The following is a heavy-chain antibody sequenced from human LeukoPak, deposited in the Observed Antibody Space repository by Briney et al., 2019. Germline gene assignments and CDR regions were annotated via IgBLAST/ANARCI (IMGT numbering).Heavy chain of an antibody. CDR2: LASGSQT. Sequence: GGSLRLSCTASGFTLGRHDMHWVRQTTGDGLEWVAALASGSQTFYAGSVKGRFTVSREDAKNSLYLQMNSLRAGDTAVYYCVREALGYHYTYFDYWGQGTLVTVSS. CDR3: VREALGYHYTYFDY. D-gene: IGHD5-18*01. J-gene: IGHJ4*02. CDR1: GFTLGRHD. V-gene: IGHV3-13*01.